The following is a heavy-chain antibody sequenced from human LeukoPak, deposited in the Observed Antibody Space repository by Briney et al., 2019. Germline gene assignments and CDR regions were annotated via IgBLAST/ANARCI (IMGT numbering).Heavy chain of an antibody. Sequence: GASVKVSCKASGYTFTGYYMHWVRQVPGQGLEWMGWINPNSGGTNYAQKFQGRVTMTRDTSISTAYMELSRLRSDDTAVYYCARDIGRYGVDWAFDIWGQGTMVTASS. CDR3: ARDIGRYGVDWAFDI. CDR2: INPNSGGT. J-gene: IGHJ3*02. D-gene: IGHD4-17*01. CDR1: GYTFTGYY. V-gene: IGHV1-2*02.